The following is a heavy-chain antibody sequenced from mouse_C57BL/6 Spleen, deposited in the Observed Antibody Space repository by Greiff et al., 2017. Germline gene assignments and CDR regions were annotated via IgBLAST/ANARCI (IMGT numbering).Heavy chain of an antibody. J-gene: IGHJ4*01. V-gene: IGHV1-42*01. CDR1: GYSFTGYY. Sequence: VQLKQSGPELVKPGASVKISCKASGYSFTGYYMNWVKQSPEKSLEWIGEINPSTGGTTYNQKFKAKATLTVDKSSSTAYMQLKSLTSEDSAVYYCARMEGDYWGQGTSVTVSS. CDR2: INPSTGGT. CDR3: ARMEGDY.